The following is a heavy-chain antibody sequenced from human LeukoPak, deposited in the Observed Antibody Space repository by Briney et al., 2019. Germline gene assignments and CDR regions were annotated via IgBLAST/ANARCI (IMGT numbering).Heavy chain of an antibody. CDR2: INYSGST. V-gene: IGHV4-59*08. CDR3: ARHIYDSGGYRIDY. D-gene: IGHD3-22*01. CDR1: GDSIRSYY. Sequence: LETLSLTCTVSGDSIRSYYWSWIRQPPGKGLEWIGYINYSGSTKYNPSLKSRVTISSDTSKNQFSLKLSSVTAADTALYYCARHIYDSGGYRIDYWGQGTLVTVSS. J-gene: IGHJ4*02.